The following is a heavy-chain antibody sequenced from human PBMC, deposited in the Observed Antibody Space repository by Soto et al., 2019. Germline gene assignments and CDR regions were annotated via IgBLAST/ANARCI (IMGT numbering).Heavy chain of an antibody. V-gene: IGHV2-5*02. CDR2: IYWDDDA. CDR3: AHRPRGYSYHVDY. D-gene: IGHD5-18*01. CDR1: GFAFSTRRVG. J-gene: IGHJ4*02. Sequence: QITLKESGPTLVKPTQTLTLTCTFSGFAFSTRRVGVAWIRQPPGKALEWLALIYWDDDAAYSPSLKSRLTIPLVNSKDQVVLTMTTMDPVDTATYYCAHRPRGYSYHVDYWGQGTLVTVSS.